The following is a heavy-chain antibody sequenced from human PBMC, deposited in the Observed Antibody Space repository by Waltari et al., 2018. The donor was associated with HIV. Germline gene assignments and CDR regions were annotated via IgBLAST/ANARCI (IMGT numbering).Heavy chain of an antibody. CDR3: AKDKGGVTYIFDY. CDR1: GFPLSTNG. V-gene: IGHV3-30*18. Sequence: QVQLVESGGAAVQPGRSLRLSCAASGFPLSTNGMHVVPQAPGKGLELVAVISYDGSNKYYADAVKGRFTISRDNSKNTLDLQMNSLRAEDTAVYYCAKDKGGVTYIFDYWGQGTLVTVSS. D-gene: IGHD1-1*01. J-gene: IGHJ4*02. CDR2: ISYDGSNK.